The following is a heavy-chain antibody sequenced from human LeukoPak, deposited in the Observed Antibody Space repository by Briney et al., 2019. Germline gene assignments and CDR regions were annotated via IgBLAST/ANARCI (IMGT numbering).Heavy chain of an antibody. CDR2: MNPNSGNT. CDR1: GYTFTSYD. V-gene: IGHV1-8*01. CDR3: ARAFRSFPPFDI. D-gene: IGHD3-10*01. J-gene: IGHJ3*02. Sequence: GASVNVSCKASGYTFTSYDINWVRQATGEGLEWMGWMNPNSGNTGYAQKFQGRVTMTRNTSISTAYMELSSLRSEDTAVYYCARAFRSFPPFDIWGQGTMVTVSS.